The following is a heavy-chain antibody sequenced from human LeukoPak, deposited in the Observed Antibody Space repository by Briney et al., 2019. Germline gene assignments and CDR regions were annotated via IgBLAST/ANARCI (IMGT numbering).Heavy chain of an antibody. Sequence: SETLSLTCAVSGGSISSGGYSWSWIRQPPGKGLEWIGYIYYSGSTNYNPSLKSRVTISVDTSKNQFSLKLSSVTAADTAVYYCARLWVVVTAINAFDIWGQGTMVTVSS. J-gene: IGHJ3*02. CDR1: GGSISSGGYS. V-gene: IGHV4-61*08. CDR2: IYYSGST. D-gene: IGHD2-21*02. CDR3: ARLWVVVTAINAFDI.